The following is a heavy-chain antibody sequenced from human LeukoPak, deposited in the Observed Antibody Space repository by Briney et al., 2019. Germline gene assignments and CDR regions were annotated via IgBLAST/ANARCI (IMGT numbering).Heavy chain of an antibody. CDR2: MYNSGST. V-gene: IGHV4-59*01. CDR3: AREGGPYRPLDY. Sequence: PSETLSLTCTVSGGSISSYYWSWIRQPPGKGLEWIGYMYNSGSTNYNPSLKSRVSISVDMSKNQFSLKLSSVTAADTAVYYCAREGGPYRPLDYSGQGTLVTVSS. CDR1: GGSISSYY. J-gene: IGHJ4*02.